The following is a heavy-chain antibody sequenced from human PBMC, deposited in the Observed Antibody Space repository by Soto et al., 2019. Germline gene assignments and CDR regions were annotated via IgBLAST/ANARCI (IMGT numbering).Heavy chain of an antibody. CDR3: ARGHNVYYFDY. J-gene: IGHJ4*02. CDR1: GYTFTSYS. Sequence: ASVKVSCKASGYTFTSYSMHWVRQAPGQRLEWMGWINAGNANTKYSQTFQGRVTITRDTSASTAYMELSSLRSDDTAVYYCARGHNVYYFDYWGQGTRVTVSS. D-gene: IGHD3-16*01. V-gene: IGHV1-3*01. CDR2: INAGNANT.